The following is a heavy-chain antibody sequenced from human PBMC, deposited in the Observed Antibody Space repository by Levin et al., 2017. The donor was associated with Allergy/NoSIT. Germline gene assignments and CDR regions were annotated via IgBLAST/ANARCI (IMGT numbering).Heavy chain of an antibody. D-gene: IGHD3-10*01. Sequence: GGSLRLSCAASGFTFSSYGMHWVRQAPGKGLEWVAVISYDGSNKYHADSVKGRFTISRDNSKNTLYLQMNSLRAEDTAVYYCAKDRLHYGSGSENDYWGQGTLVTVSS. CDR1: GFTFSSYG. CDR3: AKDRLHYGSGSENDY. J-gene: IGHJ4*02. CDR2: ISYDGSNK. V-gene: IGHV3-30*18.